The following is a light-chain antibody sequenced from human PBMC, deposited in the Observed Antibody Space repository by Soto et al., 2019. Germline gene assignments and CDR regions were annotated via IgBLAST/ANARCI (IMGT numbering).Light chain of an antibody. V-gene: IGKV3-15*01. CDR1: QSISNN. J-gene: IGKJ1*01. Sequence: EIVMTQSPATLSVSPGERATLSCRASQSISNNIAWYHQRPGQAPRLLIYGASTRATGIPARFSGSGSGTEFTRTISSLQSEDFAVYYCQQYNNWWTFGRGTRVEIK. CDR2: GAS. CDR3: QQYNNWWT.